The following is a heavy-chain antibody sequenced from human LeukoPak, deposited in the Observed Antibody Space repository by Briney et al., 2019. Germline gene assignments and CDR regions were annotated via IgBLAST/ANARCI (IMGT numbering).Heavy chain of an antibody. Sequence: GGSLRLSCAASGFTFSRYAMNWVRQAPEKGLEWVSYISTGGDNTFYADSLKGRFTVSRDNAKNSLFLQMDSLRAEDTAVYYCARTFCTSVSCPKGHNYYVMDVWGQGTTVTVSS. CDR1: GFTFSRYA. V-gene: IGHV3-21*01. CDR3: ARTFCTSVSCPKGHNYYVMDV. J-gene: IGHJ6*02. D-gene: IGHD2-8*02. CDR2: ISTGGDNT.